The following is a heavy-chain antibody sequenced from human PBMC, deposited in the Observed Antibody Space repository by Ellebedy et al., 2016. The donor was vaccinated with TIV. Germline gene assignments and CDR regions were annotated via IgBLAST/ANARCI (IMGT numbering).Heavy chain of an antibody. V-gene: IGHV3-23*01. CDR1: GFTFSNYA. D-gene: IGHD2-8*01. CDR2: ISGSATIT. J-gene: IGHJ4*02. Sequence: GGSLRLSCAASGFTFSNYAMSWVRQAPGKGLEWVSAISGSATITFYPDSVRGRFTISRDNSKNTLFLQMSGLRAEDTAMYYCAKGYCSTGICYTDYWGQGTLVTVSS. CDR3: AKGYCSTGICYTDY.